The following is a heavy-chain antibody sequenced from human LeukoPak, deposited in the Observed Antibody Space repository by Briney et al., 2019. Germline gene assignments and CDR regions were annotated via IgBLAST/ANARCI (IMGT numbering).Heavy chain of an antibody. D-gene: IGHD2-2*02. CDR1: GFTFSTYG. CDR3: AKTSDQLLYSKFDY. CDR2: IQYDGDFK. J-gene: IGHJ4*02. V-gene: IGHV3-30*02. Sequence: GGSLRLSCAASGFTFSTYGMHWVRQAPGKGLEWVAFIQYDGDFKCYADSVKGRFTISRDNSKNTLYLQMNSLRAEDTAVYYCAKTSDQLLYSKFDYWGQGTLVTVSS.